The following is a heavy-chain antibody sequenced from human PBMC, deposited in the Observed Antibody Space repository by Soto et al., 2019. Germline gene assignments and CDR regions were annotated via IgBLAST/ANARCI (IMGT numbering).Heavy chain of an antibody. CDR1: GSTFTSYY. V-gene: IGHV1-46*01. CDR2: INPSGGST. Sequence: ASVQVSCKASGSTFTSYYMHWVRQAPGQGLEWMGIINPSGGSTRYAQKFQGRVTMTRDTSTSTVYMELSSLRSEDTAVYYCARDQGDSSGYYPPAFDIWGQGTMVTVSS. CDR3: ARDQGDSSGYYPPAFDI. D-gene: IGHD3-22*01. J-gene: IGHJ3*02.